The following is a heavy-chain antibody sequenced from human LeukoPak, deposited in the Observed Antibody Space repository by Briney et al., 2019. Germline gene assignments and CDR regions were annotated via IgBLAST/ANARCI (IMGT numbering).Heavy chain of an antibody. Sequence: PGRSLRLSCAASGFTFDDYAMHWVRQAPGKGLEWVSGISWNSGTIGYADSVKGRFTISRDNAKNSLYLQMNSLRAEDTALYYCAKALGQRKPFDYWGQGTLVTVSS. CDR2: ISWNSGTI. CDR3: AKALGQRKPFDY. V-gene: IGHV3-9*01. CDR1: GFTFDDYA. D-gene: IGHD3-16*01. J-gene: IGHJ4*02.